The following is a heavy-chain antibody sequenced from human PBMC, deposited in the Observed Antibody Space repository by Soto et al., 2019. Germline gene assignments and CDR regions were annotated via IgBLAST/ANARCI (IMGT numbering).Heavy chain of an antibody. CDR2: ISYDGSNK. J-gene: IGHJ3*02. CDR1: GFTFSSYA. V-gene: IGHV3-30-3*01. D-gene: IGHD4-17*01. CDR3: ARGRGVTTLLSDAFDI. Sequence: LRLSCAASGFTFSSYAMHWVRQAPGKGLEWVAVISYDGSNKYYADSVKGRFTISRDNSKNTLYLQMNSLRAEDTAVYYCARGRGVTTLLSDAFDIWGQGTMVTVSS.